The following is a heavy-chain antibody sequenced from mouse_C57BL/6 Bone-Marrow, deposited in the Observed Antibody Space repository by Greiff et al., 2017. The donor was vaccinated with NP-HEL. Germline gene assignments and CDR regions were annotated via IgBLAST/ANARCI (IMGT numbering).Heavy chain of an antibody. CDR1: GFTFSDYG. Sequence: EVKVVESGGGLVKPGGSLKLSCAASGFTFSDYGMHWVRQAPEKGLEWVAYISSGSSTIYYADTVKGRFTISRDNAKNTLFLQMTSLRSEDTAKYYCARAAGSSYEVDYWGQGTTLTVSS. D-gene: IGHD1-1*01. CDR2: ISSGSSTI. V-gene: IGHV5-17*01. J-gene: IGHJ2*01. CDR3: ARAAGSSYEVDY.